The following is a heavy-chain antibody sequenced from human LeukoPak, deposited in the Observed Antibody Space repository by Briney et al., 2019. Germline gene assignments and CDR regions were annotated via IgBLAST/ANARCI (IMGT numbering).Heavy chain of an antibody. J-gene: IGHJ4*02. Sequence: GRSLRLSCAASAFTFDAYAMHWVRQAPGKGLEWVSGISWNSGSIAYADSVKGRFTISRDNAKNSLYLQMNSLRVEDMALYYCAKALYSSSWQLSPFDYWGQGTLVTVSS. D-gene: IGHD6-13*01. CDR1: AFTFDAYA. CDR3: AKALYSSSWQLSPFDY. V-gene: IGHV3-9*03. CDR2: ISWNSGSI.